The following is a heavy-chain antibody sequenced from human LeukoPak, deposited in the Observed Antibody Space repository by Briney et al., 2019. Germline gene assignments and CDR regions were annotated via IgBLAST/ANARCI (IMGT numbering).Heavy chain of an antibody. J-gene: IGHJ5*01. V-gene: IGHV3-23*01. D-gene: IGHD2-15*01. CDR3: AKARPLDIVVVVTAYDS. Sequence: GGSLRLSCAASGFTFSSYAMSWVRHAPGKGLEWVSAISASGGSTYYADSVKGRFTIYRDNSKNTLYLKMNSLRAEDTAVYYCAKARPLDIVVVVTAYDSWGQGTLVTVSS. CDR1: GFTFSSYA. CDR2: ISASGGST.